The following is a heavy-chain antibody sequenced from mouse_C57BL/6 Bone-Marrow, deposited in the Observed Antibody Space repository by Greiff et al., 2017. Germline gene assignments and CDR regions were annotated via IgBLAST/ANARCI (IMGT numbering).Heavy chain of an antibody. V-gene: IGHV7-3*01. CDR2: IRNKANGYTT. CDR1: GFTFTDYY. J-gene: IGHJ1*03. D-gene: IGHD1-1*01. CDR3: ARYPANYGSSYVDWYFDV. Sequence: EVKVEESGGGLVQPGGSLSLSCAASGFTFTDYYMSWVRQPPGKALEWLGFIRNKANGYTTEYSASVKGRFTISRDNSQSILYLQMNALRAEDSATYYCARYPANYGSSYVDWYFDVWGTGTTVTVSS.